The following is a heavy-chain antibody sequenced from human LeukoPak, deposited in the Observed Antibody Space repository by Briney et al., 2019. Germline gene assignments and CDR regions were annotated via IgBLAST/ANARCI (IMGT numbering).Heavy chain of an antibody. CDR2: IIHSGGGT. CDR1: GFTFSSYA. V-gene: IGHV3-23*01. Sequence: QPGGSLRLSCAASGFTFSSYAMSWVRQAPGKGLEWVSIIHSGGGTYYAASVKGRFTISRDNSKNTLYLQMNSLRTEDTAVYYCARDRGASAWPHYYGMDVWGQGTTVTVSS. J-gene: IGHJ6*02. D-gene: IGHD6-25*01. CDR3: ARDRGASAWPHYYGMDV.